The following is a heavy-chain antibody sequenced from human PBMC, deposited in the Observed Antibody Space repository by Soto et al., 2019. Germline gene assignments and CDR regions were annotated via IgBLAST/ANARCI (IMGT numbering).Heavy chain of an antibody. Sequence: EVQLLESGGGLVQPGGSLRLSCAASGFTFSSYAMSWVRQAPGKGLEWVSAISGSGGSTYYADSVKGRFTISRDNSKNTLHLQMKSLRAEDTAVYYCAKGVVLRFGELAQDAFDIWGQGTMVTVSS. J-gene: IGHJ3*02. CDR3: AKGVVLRFGELAQDAFDI. CDR2: ISGSGGST. D-gene: IGHD3-10*01. V-gene: IGHV3-23*01. CDR1: GFTFSSYA.